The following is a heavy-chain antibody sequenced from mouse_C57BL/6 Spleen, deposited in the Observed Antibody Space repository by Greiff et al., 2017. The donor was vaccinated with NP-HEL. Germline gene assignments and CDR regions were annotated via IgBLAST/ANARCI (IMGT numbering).Heavy chain of an antibody. V-gene: IGHV1-69*01. CDR2: IDPSDSYT. CDR3: ARGYYGSSYDAMDY. CDR1: GYTFTSYW. Sequence: QVQLQQSGAELVMPGASVKLSCKASGYTFTSYWMHWVKQRPGQGLEWIGEIDPSDSYTNYNQKFKGKSTLTVDKSSSTAYMQLSSLTSEDSAVYYCARGYYGSSYDAMDYWGQGTSVTVSS. J-gene: IGHJ4*01. D-gene: IGHD1-1*01.